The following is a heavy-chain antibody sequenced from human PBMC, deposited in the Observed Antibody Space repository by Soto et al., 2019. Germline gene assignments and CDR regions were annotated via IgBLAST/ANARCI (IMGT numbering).Heavy chain of an antibody. CDR2: IYWDDDK. D-gene: IGHD3-3*01. Sequence: QITLKESGPTLVKPTQTLTLTCTFSGFSLSTSGVGVGWIRQPPGKALEWLALIYWDDDKRYSPSLKSRLTITKDTSKNQVVLTMTNMDPVDTATYDCARQADFWSGDYLSDWGQGTLVTVSS. J-gene: IGHJ4*02. CDR1: GFSLSTSGVG. V-gene: IGHV2-5*02. CDR3: ARQADFWSGDYLSD.